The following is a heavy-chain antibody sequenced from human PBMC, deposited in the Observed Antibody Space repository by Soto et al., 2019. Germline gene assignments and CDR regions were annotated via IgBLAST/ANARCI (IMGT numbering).Heavy chain of an antibody. CDR2: IWYDGSNQ. J-gene: IGHJ4*02. CDR3: AREDSSEYYGYINY. CDR1: GFTFSYG. Sequence: QVQLVESGGGVVQPGRSLRLSCAASGFTFSYGMHWVRQAPGKGLEGVAVIWYDGSNQYYADSVKGRFTISRDDSKNTLYLQMNSLRAEDTAVYYCAREDSSEYYGYINYWGQGNLVTVSS. V-gene: IGHV3-33*01. D-gene: IGHD3-22*01.